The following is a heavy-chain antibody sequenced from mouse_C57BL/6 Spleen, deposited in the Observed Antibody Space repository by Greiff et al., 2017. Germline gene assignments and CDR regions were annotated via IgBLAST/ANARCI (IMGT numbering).Heavy chain of an antibody. J-gene: IGHJ4*01. Sequence: QVQLKESGPELVKPGASVKISCKASGYAFSSSWMNWVKQRPGQGLEWIGRIYPGDGATNYNGKFKGKATLTADKSSSTAYMQLSSLTSEDSAVYFCARRGSSGYSAMDYWGQGTSVTVSS. D-gene: IGHD3-2*02. CDR3: ARRGSSGYSAMDY. CDR2: IYPGDGAT. CDR1: GYAFSSSW. V-gene: IGHV1-82*01.